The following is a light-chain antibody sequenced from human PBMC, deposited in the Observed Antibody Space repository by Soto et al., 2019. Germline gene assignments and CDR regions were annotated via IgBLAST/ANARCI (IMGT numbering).Light chain of an antibody. Sequence: DVQMTQSPSSLSASVGDRVTNTCRASQGIAPYLAWFQQKPGKVPKLLIYAASTLQSGVSSRFSGSGSGTDFTFTISSLQPEDVATYYCQKYNSAPLTFGGGTKVNIK. CDR1: QGIAPY. V-gene: IGKV1-27*01. J-gene: IGKJ4*01. CDR3: QKYNSAPLT. CDR2: AAS.